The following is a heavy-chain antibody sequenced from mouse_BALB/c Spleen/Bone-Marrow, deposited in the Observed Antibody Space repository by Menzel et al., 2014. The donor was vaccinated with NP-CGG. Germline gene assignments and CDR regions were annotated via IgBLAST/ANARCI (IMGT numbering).Heavy chain of an antibody. J-gene: IGHJ2*01. V-gene: IGHV1-7*01. CDR3: ARERYAGYYFDY. CDR1: GYTFTSYW. CDR2: INPSTGYT. D-gene: IGHD2-3*01. Sequence: QVQLQQSGAELAKPGASVKMSCKASGYTFTSYWMHWVKQRPGQGLEWIGYINPSTGYTEYNQKFKDKATLTADKPSSTAYMQLSSLTSEDSSVYYCARERYAGYYFDYWGQGTTLTVSS.